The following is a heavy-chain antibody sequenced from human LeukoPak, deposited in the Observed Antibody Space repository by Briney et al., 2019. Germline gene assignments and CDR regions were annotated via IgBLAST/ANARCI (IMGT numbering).Heavy chain of an antibody. D-gene: IGHD6-19*01. Sequence: PGGSLRLSCAASGFTFSSYGMHWVRQAPGKGLEWVAFIRYDGSNKYYADSVKGRFTISRDSSKNTPYLHMNSLRAEDTAVYYCAFNGYSSGWKGDYWGQGTLVTVSS. CDR2: IRYDGSNK. CDR3: AFNGYSSGWKGDY. J-gene: IGHJ4*02. V-gene: IGHV3-30*02. CDR1: GFTFSSYG.